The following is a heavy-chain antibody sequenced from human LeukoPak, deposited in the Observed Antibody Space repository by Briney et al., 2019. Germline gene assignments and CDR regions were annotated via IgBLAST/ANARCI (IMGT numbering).Heavy chain of an antibody. J-gene: IGHJ4*02. D-gene: IGHD2-8*01. CDR2: ISHDGTVQ. Sequence: GGSLRLSCAASASTFSNDAIHWVRQAPGKGLEWVAVISHDGTVQHYADSVKGRFTISRDNSDNTLYLQMNSLRDEDTAMYYCAKEGTRMASSYFDYWGQGTLITVSS. CDR1: ASTFSNDA. V-gene: IGHV3-30*18. CDR3: AKEGTRMASSYFDY.